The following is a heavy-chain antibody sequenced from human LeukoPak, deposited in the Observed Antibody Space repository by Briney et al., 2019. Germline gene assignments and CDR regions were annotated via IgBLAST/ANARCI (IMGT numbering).Heavy chain of an antibody. J-gene: IGHJ4*02. V-gene: IGHV3-21*01. CDR3: ASEESGYAEVD. Sequence: GGSLRLSCAASGFTFSSYSMNWVRQAPGKGLEWVSSISSSSSYIYYADSVKGRFTISRDNAKNSLYLQMNSLRAEDTAVYYCASEESGYAEVDWGQGTLVTVSS. CDR2: ISSSSSYI. D-gene: IGHD5-12*01. CDR1: GFTFSSYS.